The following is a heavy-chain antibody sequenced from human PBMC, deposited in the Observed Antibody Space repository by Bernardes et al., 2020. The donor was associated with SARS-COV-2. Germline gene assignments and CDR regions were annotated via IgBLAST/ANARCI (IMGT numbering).Heavy chain of an antibody. V-gene: IGHV1-69*13. CDR1: GYTLNEVS. D-gene: IGHD3-16*02. J-gene: IGHJ4*02. CDR3: ARVTDYVWGSYRNGFDY. CDR2: IIPIFGTA. Sequence: SVKVSCKVSGYTLNEVSIHWVRQAPGKGLEWMGGIIPIFGTANYAQKFQGRVTITADESTSTAYMELSSLRSEDTAVYYCARVTDYVWGSYRNGFDYWGQGTLVTVSS.